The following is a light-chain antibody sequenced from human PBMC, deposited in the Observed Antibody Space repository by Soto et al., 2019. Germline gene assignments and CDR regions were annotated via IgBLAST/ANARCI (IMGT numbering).Light chain of an antibody. CDR3: AAWDDSLNGVL. V-gene: IGLV1-44*01. CDR2: TYN. Sequence: QSVLTQPPSASGTPGQRVTISCSGSGSNIGSNTVNWYQQLPGTAPKLLIYTYNQRPSGVPDRFSGSKSGTSASLAISGLHSEDEADYYCAAWDDSLNGVLLGGGTKVTVL. CDR1: GSNIGSNT. J-gene: IGLJ2*01.